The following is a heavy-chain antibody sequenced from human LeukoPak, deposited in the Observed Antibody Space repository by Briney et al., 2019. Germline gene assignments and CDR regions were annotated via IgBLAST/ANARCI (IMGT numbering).Heavy chain of an antibody. J-gene: IGHJ6*02. CDR3: ARGYDFWSGYYRGMDV. D-gene: IGHD3-3*01. Sequence: ASVKVSCKASGYTFTSYDINWVRQATGQGLEWMGWMNPNSGNTGYAQKFQGRVTMTRNTSISTAYMELSSLRSEDTAVYYCARGYDFWSGYYRGMDVWGQGTTVTVFS. CDR1: GYTFTSYD. V-gene: IGHV1-8*01. CDR2: MNPNSGNT.